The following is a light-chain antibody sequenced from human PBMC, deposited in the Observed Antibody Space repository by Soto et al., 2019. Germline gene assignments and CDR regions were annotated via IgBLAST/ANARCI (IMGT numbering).Light chain of an antibody. CDR2: EVT. J-gene: IGLJ1*01. CDR3: SSFRSTSTLPYV. Sequence: QSVLTQPASVSGSPGQSITISCTGTGSDVGGYDYVSWYQQHPGKAPKLLIFEVTNRPSGVSNRFSGSKSGNTASLTISGLRAEDEADYYCSSFRSTSTLPYVFGTGTKGTV. V-gene: IGLV2-14*01. CDR1: GSDVGGYDY.